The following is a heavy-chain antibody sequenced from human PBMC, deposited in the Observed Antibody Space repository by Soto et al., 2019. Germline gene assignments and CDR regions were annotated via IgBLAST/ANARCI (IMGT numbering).Heavy chain of an antibody. CDR1: GSTFISYW. Sequence: GGSLRLSCAASGSTFISYWMHWVRQVPGKGLVWVAHINSDGSTTTYADSVKGRFTISRDNAKSTLDLQMNGLRAEDTAVYYCARGSVGANFDYWGQGTLVTVSS. CDR2: INSDGSTT. V-gene: IGHV3-74*03. J-gene: IGHJ4*02. D-gene: IGHD1-26*01. CDR3: ARGSVGANFDY.